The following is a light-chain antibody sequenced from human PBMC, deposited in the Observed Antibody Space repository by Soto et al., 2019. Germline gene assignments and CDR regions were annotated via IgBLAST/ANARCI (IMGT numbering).Light chain of an antibody. CDR1: SSDVGGYNY. J-gene: IGLJ1*01. Sequence: QSVLTQPRSVSGSPGQSLTISCIGTSSDVGGYNYVSWYQQYPGKVPKLMIYDVTKRPSGVPDRFSGSKSGNTASLTISGLQAEDEADYYCCSHAGSYTYVFGTGTKVTVL. CDR3: CSHAGSYTYV. CDR2: DVT. V-gene: IGLV2-11*01.